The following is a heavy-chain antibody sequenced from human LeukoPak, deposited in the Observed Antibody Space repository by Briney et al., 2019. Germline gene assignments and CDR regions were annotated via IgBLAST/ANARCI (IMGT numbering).Heavy chain of an antibody. V-gene: IGHV3-7*03. CDR3: ERANTLTGYDHY. Sequence: PGGSRRLPGAAFGFPFISYALTGVGQAPGKGLEWVAKIKQDGSEKYYEDSVKGRCTISRNNDKTSIYLHMDSMNAEDTAVYYCERANTLTGYDHYWGQGTLVTVSS. CDR2: IKQDGSEK. J-gene: IGHJ4*02. D-gene: IGHD3-9*01. CDR1: GFPFISYA.